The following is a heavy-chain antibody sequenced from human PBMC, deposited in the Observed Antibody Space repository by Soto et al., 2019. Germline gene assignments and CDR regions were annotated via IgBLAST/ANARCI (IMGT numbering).Heavy chain of an antibody. Sequence: GASVKVSWKDSGYTFTSYGISWVRQAPGQGLEWMGWIGAYNGNTNYAQKLQGRVTMTTDTSTSTAYMELRSLRSDDTAVYYCARVRGYSGDVDWFDPWGQGTLVTVSS. J-gene: IGHJ5*02. CDR1: GYTFTSYG. V-gene: IGHV1-18*01. CDR3: ARVRGYSGDVDWFDP. CDR2: IGAYNGNT. D-gene: IGHD5-12*01.